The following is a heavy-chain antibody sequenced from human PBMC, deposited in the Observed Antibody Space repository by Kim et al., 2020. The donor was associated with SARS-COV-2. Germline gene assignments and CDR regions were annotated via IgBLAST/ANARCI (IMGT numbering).Heavy chain of an antibody. D-gene: IGHD1-1*01. Sequence: DPSLKSRVTLSVDTSKNQFSLKLSSVTAADTAVYYCARRIEMATTFFDYWGQGTLVTVSS. J-gene: IGHJ4*02. CDR3: ARRIEMATTFFDY. V-gene: IGHV4-39*01.